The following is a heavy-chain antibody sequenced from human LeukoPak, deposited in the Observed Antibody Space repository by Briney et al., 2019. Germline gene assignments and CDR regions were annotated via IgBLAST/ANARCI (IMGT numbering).Heavy chain of an antibody. Sequence: GASVKVSCKTSGYIFGHNGISWVRQAPGQGLEWMGGIIPIFGTANYAQKFQGRVTITADESTSTAYMELSSLRSEDTAVYYCARGGELGPYYYYGMDVWGQGTTVTVSS. CDR1: GYIFGHNG. CDR2: IIPIFGTA. V-gene: IGHV1-69*13. J-gene: IGHJ6*02. CDR3: ARGGELGPYYYYGMDV. D-gene: IGHD7-27*01.